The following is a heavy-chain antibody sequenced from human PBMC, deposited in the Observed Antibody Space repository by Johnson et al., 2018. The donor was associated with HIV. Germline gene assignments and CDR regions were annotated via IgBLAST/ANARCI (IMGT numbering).Heavy chain of an antibody. CDR3: AKDLRTVKAFDI. J-gene: IGHJ3*02. CDR1: GFTFSAYY. V-gene: IGHV3-7*01. D-gene: IGHD4-17*01. CDR2: IKQDGSEK. Sequence: VQLVESGGGLVKPGGSLRLSCAASGFTFSAYYMSWIRQAPGKGLEWVANIKQDGSEKYYVDSVKGRFTISRDNAKNSLYLQMNSLRAEDTAVYYCAKDLRTVKAFDIWGQGTMVTVSS.